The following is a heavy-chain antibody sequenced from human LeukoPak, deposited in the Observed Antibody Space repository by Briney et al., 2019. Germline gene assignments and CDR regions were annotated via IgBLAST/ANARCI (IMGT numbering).Heavy chain of an antibody. Sequence: GESLKISCKGSGYSFTSYWIGWVRQMPGKGLEWMGIIYPGDSDTRYSPSFQGQVTISADKSISTAYLQWSGLKASDTAMYYCARVYSSNWYAVDYWGQGTLVTVSS. CDR1: GYSFTSYW. CDR2: IYPGDSDT. CDR3: ARVYSSNWYAVDY. D-gene: IGHD6-13*01. V-gene: IGHV5-51*01. J-gene: IGHJ4*02.